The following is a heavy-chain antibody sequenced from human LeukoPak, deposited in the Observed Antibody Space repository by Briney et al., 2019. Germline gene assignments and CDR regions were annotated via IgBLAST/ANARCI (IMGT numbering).Heavy chain of an antibody. D-gene: IGHD6-13*01. V-gene: IGHV1-2*02. Sequence: ASVKVSCKASGYTFTGYYIHWVRQAPGQGLEWMGWINPNSGGTNYAQKFQGRVTMTRDTSISTAYMELTRLRSDDTAVYYCARDVPAGNNWFDPWGQGTLVTVSS. CDR3: ARDVPAGNNWFDP. CDR2: INPNSGGT. J-gene: IGHJ5*02. CDR1: GYTFTGYY.